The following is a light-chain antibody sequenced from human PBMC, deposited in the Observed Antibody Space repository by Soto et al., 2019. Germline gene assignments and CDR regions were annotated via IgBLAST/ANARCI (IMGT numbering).Light chain of an antibody. CDR3: QQYNSYWT. CDR1: QSINSW. J-gene: IGKJ1*01. V-gene: IGKV1-5*01. CDR2: DAS. Sequence: DIQMTQSPSTLSASVGDRVTITCRASQSINSWLAWYQQKPGKAPKLLNYDASSLESGVPSRFSGSGSGTEFTLTISSLQPDDFATYYCQQYNSYWTFGQGTKV.